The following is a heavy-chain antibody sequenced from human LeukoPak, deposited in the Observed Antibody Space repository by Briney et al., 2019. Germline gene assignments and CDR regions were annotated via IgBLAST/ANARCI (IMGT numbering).Heavy chain of an antibody. CDR2: MNPNSGNT. V-gene: IGHV1-8*03. D-gene: IGHD4-11*01. CDR1: GYTFTSYY. J-gene: IGHJ5*02. CDR3: ARGLLSFMRSDYSNYWDNWFDP. Sequence: GASVKVSCKASGYTFTSYYMHWVRQAPGQGLEWMGWMNPNSGNTGYAQKFQGRVTLTRNTSTSTAYMELSSLRSDDTAVYYCARGLLSFMRSDYSNYWDNWFDPWGQGTLVTVSS.